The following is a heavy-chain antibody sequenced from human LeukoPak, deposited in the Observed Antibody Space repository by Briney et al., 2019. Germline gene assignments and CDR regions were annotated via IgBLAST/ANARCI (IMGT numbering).Heavy chain of an antibody. CDR1: GGSISSYY. D-gene: IGHD6-13*01. V-gene: IGHV4-59*01. Sequence: PSETLSLTCTVSGGSISSYYRSWIRQPPGKGLEWIGYIYYSGSTNYNPSLKSRVTISVDTSKNQFSLKLSSVTAADTAVYYCAREVSSSWYSNWFDPWGQGTLVTVSS. J-gene: IGHJ5*02. CDR3: AREVSSSWYSNWFDP. CDR2: IYYSGST.